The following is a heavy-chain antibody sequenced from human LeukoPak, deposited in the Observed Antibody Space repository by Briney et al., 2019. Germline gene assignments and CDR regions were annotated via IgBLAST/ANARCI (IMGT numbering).Heavy chain of an antibody. CDR2: IYYSGST. D-gene: IGHD4-11*01. J-gene: IGHJ4*02. CDR3: ARGTVTTQNYYFDY. Sequence: SSETLSLTCTVSGGSISSGGYYWSWIRQHPGKGLEWIGYIYYSGSTYYSPSLKSRVTISVDTSKNQFSLKLSSVTAADTAVYYCARGTVTTQNYYFDYWGQGTLVTVSS. CDR1: GGSISSGGYY. V-gene: IGHV4-31*03.